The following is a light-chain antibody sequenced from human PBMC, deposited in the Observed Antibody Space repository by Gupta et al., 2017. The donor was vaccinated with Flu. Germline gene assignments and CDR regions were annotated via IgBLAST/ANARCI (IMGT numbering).Light chain of an antibody. V-gene: IGLV3-1*01. CDR3: QAWDSSTFWV. Sequence: PSVSVSPGQTASITCSGDKLGDKYACWYQQKPGQSPVLVIYQDSKRPSGIPERVSGSNSGNTVTLTISGTQAMDEADYYCQAWDSSTFWVFGGGTKLTVL. CDR2: QDS. CDR1: KLGDKY. J-gene: IGLJ3*02.